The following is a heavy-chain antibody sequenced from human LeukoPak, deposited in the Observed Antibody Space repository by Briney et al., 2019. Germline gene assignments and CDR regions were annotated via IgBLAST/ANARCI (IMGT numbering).Heavy chain of an antibody. V-gene: IGHV3-11*04. J-gene: IGHJ3*02. D-gene: IGHD6-6*01. CDR3: ARDRSSSDAFDI. CDR1: GFTFSDYY. Sequence: GGSLRLSCAASGFTFSDYYMSWIRQAPGKGLEWVSYISSSGSTIYYADSVKGRFTISRDNAKNSLYLQVNSLRAEDTAVYYCARDRSSSDAFDIWGQGTMVTVSS. CDR2: ISSSGSTI.